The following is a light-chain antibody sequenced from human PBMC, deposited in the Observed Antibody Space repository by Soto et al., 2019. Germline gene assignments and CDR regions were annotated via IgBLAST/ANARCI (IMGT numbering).Light chain of an antibody. V-gene: IGKV3-20*01. CDR3: QQFQNSRT. CDR2: SIS. Sequence: IVLTQSAGTLSLSPGERATLSCRASQTITGRSLAWYQQKPGQAPRLLITSISIRATGIPDRFSGSGSGADFTLTITRLEPEDFAVYYCQQFQNSRTFGQGTKVDIK. J-gene: IGKJ1*01. CDR1: QTITGRS.